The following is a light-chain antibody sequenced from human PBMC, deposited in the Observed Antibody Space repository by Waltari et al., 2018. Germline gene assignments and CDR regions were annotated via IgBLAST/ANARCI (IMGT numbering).Light chain of an antibody. CDR1: SSDVGGYNY. V-gene: IGLV2-14*01. Sequence: QSALTQPASVSGSPGQSITISCTGTSSDVGGYNYVSWYQQHPGKAPKLIIYEVSNRPSGVANRCSGSKSGNAASLTISGLQAEDEADYYCSSYKTGSTRVFGGGTKLTVL. CDR3: SSYKTGSTRV. J-gene: IGLJ3*02. CDR2: EVS.